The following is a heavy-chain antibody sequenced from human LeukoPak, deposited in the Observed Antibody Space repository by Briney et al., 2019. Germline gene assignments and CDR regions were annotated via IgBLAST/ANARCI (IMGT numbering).Heavy chain of an antibody. Sequence: GGSLRLSCTASGFTFSTYVMSWVRQAPGKGLEWVSAISGSGSTTYYADSVKGQFTISRDNAKNTLYLQMSSLRAEDTAVYYCAKYYCSSTSCPGLDYWGQGTLVTVSS. D-gene: IGHD2-2*01. J-gene: IGHJ4*02. CDR3: AKYYCSSTSCPGLDY. CDR1: GFTFSTYV. V-gene: IGHV3-23*01. CDR2: ISGSGSTT.